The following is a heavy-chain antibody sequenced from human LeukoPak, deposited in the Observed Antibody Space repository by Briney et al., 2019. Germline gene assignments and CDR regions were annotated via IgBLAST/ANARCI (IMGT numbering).Heavy chain of an antibody. D-gene: IGHD3-10*01. CDR1: GFTFSSYW. CDR3: ARDLYHGEFDY. J-gene: IGHJ4*02. Sequence: GGSLRLSCAASGFTFSSYWMSWVRQAPGKGLEWVANIKQDGSEKYYVDSVKGRFTISRDNAKNPLYLQMNSLRAEDTAVYYCARDLYHGEFDYWGQGTLVTVSS. V-gene: IGHV3-7*01. CDR2: IKQDGSEK.